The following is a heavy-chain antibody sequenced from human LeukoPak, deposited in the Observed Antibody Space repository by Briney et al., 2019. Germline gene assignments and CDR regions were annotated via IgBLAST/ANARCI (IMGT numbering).Heavy chain of an antibody. CDR2: VSGSGGST. CDR1: GFTFSSYA. Sequence: GGSLRLSCAASGFTFSSYAMSWVRQAPGKGLEWVSAVSGSGGSTYYADSVKGRFTISRDNSKNTLYLQMNSLRAEDTAVCYCAKDVAGHSRYESVYFYWGQGTLVTVSS. V-gene: IGHV3-23*01. J-gene: IGHJ4*02. CDR3: AKDVAGHSRYESVYFY. D-gene: IGHD5-12*01.